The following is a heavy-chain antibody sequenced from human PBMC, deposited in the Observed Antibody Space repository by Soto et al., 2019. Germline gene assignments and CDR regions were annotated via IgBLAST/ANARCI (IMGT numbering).Heavy chain of an antibody. CDR3: ARESYKVISDGMDV. V-gene: IGHV1-2*02. D-gene: IGHD1-26*01. CDR2: INPQTGGT. CDR1: GYTFTGYY. J-gene: IGHJ6*02. Sequence: ASVKVSCKASGYTFTGYYIHWVREAPGRGLEWMGWINPQTGGTSYAQKFQGRVTLSRDTSINTAYLELSRLTFDDAAVYFCARESYKVISDGMDVWGQGTTVTVSS.